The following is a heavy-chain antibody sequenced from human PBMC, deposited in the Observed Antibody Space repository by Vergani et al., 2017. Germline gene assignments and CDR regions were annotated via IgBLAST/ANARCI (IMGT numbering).Heavy chain of an antibody. CDR2: ISPDGFST. J-gene: IGHJ6*03. D-gene: IGHD3-3*01. Sequence: QVQLVQSGAEVGKPGASVKISCKASGYTFTAYYIHWVRQAPEQGLEWVGVISPDGFSTFYAQKFQGRVTITRDTSTSTVYVEVTSLRSDDTAVYYCASRNFWSGYYRPHYYYYYMDVWGKGTTVTVSS. CDR1: GYTFTAYY. CDR3: ASRNFWSGYYRPHYYYYYMDV. V-gene: IGHV1-46*01.